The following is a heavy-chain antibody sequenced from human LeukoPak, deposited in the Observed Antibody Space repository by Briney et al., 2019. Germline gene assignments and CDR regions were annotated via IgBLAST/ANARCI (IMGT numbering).Heavy chain of an antibody. J-gene: IGHJ4*02. CDR2: INHSGST. V-gene: IGHV4-34*01. CDR1: GGSINGYY. CDR3: ARGPQYYFDY. Sequence: PSETLSLTCSVSGGSINGYYWSWIRQPPGKGLEWIGEINHSGSTNYNPSLKSRVTISVDTSKNQFSLKLSSVTAADTAVYYCARGPQYYFDYWGQGTLVTVSS.